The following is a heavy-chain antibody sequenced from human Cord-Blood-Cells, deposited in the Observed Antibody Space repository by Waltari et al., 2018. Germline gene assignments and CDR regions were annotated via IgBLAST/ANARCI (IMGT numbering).Heavy chain of an antibody. J-gene: IGHJ4*02. Sequence: QVQLVESGGGAVQPGRSLRLSCAASGFTFSSYGMHWVRQAPGKGLEWVAVIWYYGSNKYYADSVKGRFTISRDNSKNTLYLQMNSLRAEDTAVYYCARAGVNPFFDYWGQGTLVTVSS. D-gene: IGHD2-8*01. CDR1: GFTFSSYG. CDR3: ARAGVNPFFDY. V-gene: IGHV3-33*01. CDR2: IWYYGSNK.